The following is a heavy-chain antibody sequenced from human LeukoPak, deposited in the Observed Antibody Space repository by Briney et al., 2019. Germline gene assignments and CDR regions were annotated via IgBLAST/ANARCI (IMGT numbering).Heavy chain of an antibody. D-gene: IGHD6-25*01. Sequence: TSETLSLTCTVSGHSIINTYYWGWIRRSPGKGLEWIGSIHHSGNRFESGSTHYNPSLRSRFTVSADTSKNQFSLTLRSVTAADTAVYFCARNVSSGFFTDWGRGTLVTVSS. J-gene: IGHJ1*01. V-gene: IGHV4-28*01. CDR2: IHHSGNRFESGST. CDR3: ARNVSSGFFTD. CDR1: GHSIINTYY.